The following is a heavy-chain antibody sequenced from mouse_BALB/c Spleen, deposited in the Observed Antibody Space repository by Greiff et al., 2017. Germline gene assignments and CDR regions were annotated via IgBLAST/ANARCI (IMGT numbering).Heavy chain of an antibody. Sequence: EVKLMESGGGLVKPGGSLKLSCAASGFTFSDYYMYWVRQTPEKRLEWVATISDGGSYTYYPDSVKGRFTISRDNAKNNLYLQMSSLKSEDTAMYYCARASPQDYYAMDYWGQGTSVTVSS. CDR3: ARASPQDYYAMDY. CDR1: GFTFSDYY. J-gene: IGHJ4*01. CDR2: ISDGGSYT. V-gene: IGHV5-4*02.